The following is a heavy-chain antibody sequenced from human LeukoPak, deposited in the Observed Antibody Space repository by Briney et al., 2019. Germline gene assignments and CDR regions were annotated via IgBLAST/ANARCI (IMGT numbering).Heavy chain of an antibody. J-gene: IGHJ4*02. CDR3: ARDLGWLQSDY. D-gene: IGHD5-24*01. CDR2: IKYDGIDK. Sequence: PGGSLRLSCAASGFIFTDYWMNWVRQAPGKGQEWVAMIKYDGIDKKYLDSVKGRFTISRDNAKNSVYLQIHNLRAEDTAVYYCARDLGWLQSDYWGQGTLVTVSS. V-gene: IGHV3-7*01. CDR1: GFIFTDYW.